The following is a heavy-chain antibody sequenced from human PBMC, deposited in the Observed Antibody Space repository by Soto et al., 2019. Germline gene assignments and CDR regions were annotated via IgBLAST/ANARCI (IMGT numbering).Heavy chain of an antibody. D-gene: IGHD2-2*01. V-gene: IGHV1-8*01. Sequence: QVQLVQSGAEVKKPGASVKVSCKASGYTFTSYDINWVRQATGQGLERMGWMNPNSGNTGYAQKFQGRVTMTRNTSISTAYMELSSLRSEDTAVYYCARAEGYCSSTSCYYYYGMDVWGQGTTVTVSS. J-gene: IGHJ6*02. CDR2: MNPNSGNT. CDR3: ARAEGYCSSTSCYYYYGMDV. CDR1: GYTFTSYD.